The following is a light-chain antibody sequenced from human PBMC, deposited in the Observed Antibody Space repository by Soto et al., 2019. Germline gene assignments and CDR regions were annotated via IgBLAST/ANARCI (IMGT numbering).Light chain of an antibody. CDR1: QGISGY. J-gene: IGKJ4*01. Sequence: IQLTQSPSSLSASVGDRVTITCRASQGISGYLAWYQQKPGKAPKLLIYDASTLRSGVPSRFSGTGSGTDFTLTISSLQPEDFATYYCQQLNSYPITFGGGTKVDI. CDR3: QQLNSYPIT. V-gene: IGKV1-9*01. CDR2: DAS.